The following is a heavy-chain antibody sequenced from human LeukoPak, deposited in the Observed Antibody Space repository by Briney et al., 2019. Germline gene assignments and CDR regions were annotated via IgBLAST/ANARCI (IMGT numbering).Heavy chain of an antibody. CDR1: GYTFTSYY. Sequence: ASVKVSCKASGYTFTSYYMHWVRQAPGQGLEWMGIINPSGGGISYAQKFQGRVTMTRDTSTSTVYMELSSLRSEDTAVYYCARDYYGSSGYGFLGSDGFDIWGQGTMVTVSS. CDR2: INPSGGGI. CDR3: ARDYYGSSGYGFLGSDGFDI. J-gene: IGHJ3*02. D-gene: IGHD3-22*01. V-gene: IGHV1-46*01.